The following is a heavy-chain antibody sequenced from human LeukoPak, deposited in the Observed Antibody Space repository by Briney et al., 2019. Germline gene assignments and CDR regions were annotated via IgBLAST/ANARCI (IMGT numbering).Heavy chain of an antibody. D-gene: IGHD2-21*02. CDR3: AREMGDFVPSAFEV. V-gene: IGHV3-33*01. CDR2: IWYDGRDK. Sequence: GRSLRLSCAASGFTFTSYGMQWVRQAPGKGLEWVSLIWYDGRDKHYADSVKDRFTISRDNSKNTVYLQMNSLRAEDTAVYYCAREMGDFVPSAFEVWGQGTTVTVA. CDR1: GFTFTSYG. J-gene: IGHJ3*01.